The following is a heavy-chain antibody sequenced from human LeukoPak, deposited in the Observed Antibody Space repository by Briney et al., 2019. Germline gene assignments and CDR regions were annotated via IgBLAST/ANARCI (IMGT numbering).Heavy chain of an antibody. CDR2: IYPGDSDT. V-gene: IGHV5-51*01. CDR3: ARARPSGSYAGFAH. D-gene: IGHD3-16*01. Sequence: GESLKISCQGSGYSFTNYWIAWVRQMPGKGLEWMGIIYPGDSDTRVSPSFRGRVTMSADKSVSTAYLQLNNLEASDTAMYYCARARPSGSYAGFAHSGPGTLVTVYS. J-gene: IGHJ4*02. CDR1: GYSFTNYW.